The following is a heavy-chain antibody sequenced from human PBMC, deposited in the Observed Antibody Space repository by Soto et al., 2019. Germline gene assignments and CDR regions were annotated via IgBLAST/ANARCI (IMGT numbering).Heavy chain of an antibody. D-gene: IGHD3-10*01. CDR3: ARHEDYYGSGSYLSWFDP. J-gene: IGHJ5*02. V-gene: IGHV4-59*08. CDR2: IYYSGST. Sequence: SETLSLTCTVSGGSISSYYWSWIRQPPGKGLEWIGYIYYSGSTNYNPSLKSRVTISVDTSKNQFSLKLSSVTAADTAVYYCARHEDYYGSGSYLSWFDPWGQGTQVTVSS. CDR1: GGSISSYY.